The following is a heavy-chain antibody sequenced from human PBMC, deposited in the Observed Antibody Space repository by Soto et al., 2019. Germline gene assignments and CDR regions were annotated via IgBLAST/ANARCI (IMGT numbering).Heavy chain of an antibody. D-gene: IGHD3-3*01. CDR3: AKAGFTIFGEGFDP. V-gene: IGHV3-30*18. CDR2: ISHDGDKE. CDR1: GFAFRSYG. Sequence: QEQLAESGGGVVQPGSSLRLSCAASGFAFRSYGMHWVRQAPGKGLEWVALISHDGDKEYYADSVKGRFTISRDNSENTLFLRMNSLTADDSAVYFCAKAGFTIFGEGFDPWGQGTRVTVSS. J-gene: IGHJ5*02.